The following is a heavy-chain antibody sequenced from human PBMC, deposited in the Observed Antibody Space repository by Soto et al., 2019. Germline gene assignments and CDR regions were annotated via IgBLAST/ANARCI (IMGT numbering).Heavy chain of an antibody. CDR2: MNPNSLNT. D-gene: IGHD2-15*01. J-gene: IGHJ4*02. CDR3: TRGRRDLLLSDY. Sequence: QVQLVQSGGEVRKPGASVKVSCKTSGDTFSSYDIGWVRQATGPGLGWMGWMNPNSLNTGYERKFQSRVTMTRDTSINPAYMELSSLTSEDTAVYYCTRGRRDLLLSDYCGQGTLVTVSS. V-gene: IGHV1-8*01. CDR1: GDTFSSYD.